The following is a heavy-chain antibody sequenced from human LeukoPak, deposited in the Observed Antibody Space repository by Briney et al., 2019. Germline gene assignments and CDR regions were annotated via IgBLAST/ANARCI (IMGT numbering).Heavy chain of an antibody. CDR3: ANGGSMAHEKIHN. Sequence: GALRISCVASGFTFCTFGLSWGRQAPGKGVEGGSSISDTGGYTYYADSMKGRFTISRDNSKNTLYLQMNSLRAEDTAVYHCANGGSMAHEKIHNWGQGTLVTVSS. CDR2: ISDTGGYT. D-gene: IGHD2/OR15-2a*01. CDR1: GFTFCTFG. V-gene: IGHV3-23*01. J-gene: IGHJ4*02.